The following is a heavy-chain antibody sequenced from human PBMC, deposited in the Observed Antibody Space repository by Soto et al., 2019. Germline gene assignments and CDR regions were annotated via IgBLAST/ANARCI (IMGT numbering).Heavy chain of an antibody. J-gene: IGHJ6*02. CDR3: ARTYCGGDCYPLNDYYYGMDV. D-gene: IGHD2-21*02. Sequence: QVQLMQSGAEVKKPGSSVKVSCKASGGTFSSYAISWVRQAPGQGLEWMGGIIPIFGTANYAQKFQGRVTITADESTSTAYMELSSLRSEDTAVYYCARTYCGGDCYPLNDYYYGMDVWGQGTTVTVSS. CDR1: GGTFSSYA. V-gene: IGHV1-69*01. CDR2: IIPIFGTA.